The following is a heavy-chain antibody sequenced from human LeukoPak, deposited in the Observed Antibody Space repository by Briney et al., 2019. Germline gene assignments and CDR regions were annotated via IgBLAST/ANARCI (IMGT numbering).Heavy chain of an antibody. V-gene: IGHV4-34*01. D-gene: IGHD4-23*01. CDR3: ARGMGYGGNSGDY. CDR2: INRSGST. CDR1: GGSFSGYY. Sequence: PSETLSLTCAVYGGSFSGYYWSWIRQPPGKGLEWIGEINRSGSTNYNPSLKSRVTISVDTSKNQFSLKLSSVTAADTAVYYCARGMGYGGNSGDYWGQGTLVTVSS. J-gene: IGHJ4*02.